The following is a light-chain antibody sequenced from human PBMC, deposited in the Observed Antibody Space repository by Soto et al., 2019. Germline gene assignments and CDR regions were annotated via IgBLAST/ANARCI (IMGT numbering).Light chain of an antibody. CDR3: ATWDDSRNGYV. V-gene: IGLV1-44*01. CDR2: DND. J-gene: IGLJ1*01. CDR1: SSNIGSNT. Sequence: QSVLTQPPSASGTPGQRVTISASGSSSNIGSNTDSWYQHLPGTAPKLLIYDNDERPSGVPGRFSGSKSGTSASLAISGLQSEDEADYYCATWDDSRNGYVFGPGTKLTVL.